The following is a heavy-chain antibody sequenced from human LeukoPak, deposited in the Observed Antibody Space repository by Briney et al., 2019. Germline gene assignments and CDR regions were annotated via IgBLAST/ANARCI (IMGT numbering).Heavy chain of an antibody. CDR2: ISWNSGSI. Sequence: GGSLRLSCAASGFTFDDYAMHRVRQAPGKGLEWVSGISWNSGSIGYADSVKGRSTISRDNAKNSLYLQMNSLRAEDTALYYCAKDSRGWAVAATGYFQHWGQGTLVTVSS. V-gene: IGHV3-9*01. D-gene: IGHD6-19*01. CDR1: GFTFDDYA. CDR3: AKDSRGWAVAATGYFQH. J-gene: IGHJ1*01.